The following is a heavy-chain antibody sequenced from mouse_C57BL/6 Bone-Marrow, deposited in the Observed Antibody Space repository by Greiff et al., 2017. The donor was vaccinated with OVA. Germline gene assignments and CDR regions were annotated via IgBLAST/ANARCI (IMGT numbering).Heavy chain of an antibody. V-gene: IGHV1-39*01. Sequence: EVKVVESGPELVKPGASVKISCKASGYSFTDYNMNWVKQSNGKSLEWIGVINPNYGTTSYNQKFKGKATLTVDQSSSTAYMQLNSLTSEDSAVYYCAREAYDYDGPGFAYWGQGTLVTVSA. CDR3: AREAYDYDGPGFAY. CDR1: GYSFTDYN. CDR2: INPNYGTT. D-gene: IGHD2-4*01. J-gene: IGHJ3*01.